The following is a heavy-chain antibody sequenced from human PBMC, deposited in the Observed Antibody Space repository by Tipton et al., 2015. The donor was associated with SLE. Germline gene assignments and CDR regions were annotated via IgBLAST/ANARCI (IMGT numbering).Heavy chain of an antibody. CDR2: ISYDGSNK. Sequence: SLRLSCAASGFTFSSYAMHWVRQAAGKGLEWVAVISYDGSNKYYADSGKGRFTISRDNSKNTLYLQMNSLRAEDTAVYYCAREEIYSSSWNDAFDIWGQGTMVTVSS. J-gene: IGHJ3*02. CDR3: AREEIYSSSWNDAFDI. CDR1: GFTFSSYA. D-gene: IGHD6-13*01. V-gene: IGHV3-30*04.